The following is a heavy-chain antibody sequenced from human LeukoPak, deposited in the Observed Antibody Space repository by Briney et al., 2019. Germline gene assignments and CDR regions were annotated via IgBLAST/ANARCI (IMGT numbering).Heavy chain of an antibody. CDR3: AKVGYCSGGSCYYYYYYMDV. CDR2: IRYDGSNK. J-gene: IGHJ6*03. V-gene: IGHV3-30*02. D-gene: IGHD2-15*01. Sequence: SGGSLRLSCAASGFTFSSYGMHWVRQAPGKGLEWVAFIRYDGSNKYYADPVKGRFTIPRDNSKNTLYLQMNSLRAEDTAVYYCAKVGYCSGGSCYYYYYYMDVWGKGTTVTISS. CDR1: GFTFSSYG.